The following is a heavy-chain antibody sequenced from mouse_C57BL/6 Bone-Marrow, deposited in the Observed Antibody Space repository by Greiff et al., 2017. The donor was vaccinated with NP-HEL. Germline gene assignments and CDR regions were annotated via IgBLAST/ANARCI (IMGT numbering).Heavy chain of an antibody. CDR1: GFTFSSYA. Sequence: EVQVVESGEGLVKPGGSLKLSCAASGFTFSSYAMSWVRQTPEKRLEWVAYISSGGDYIYYADTVKGRFTISRDNARNTLYLQMSSRKFEDTAMYYCTREGGLGPFAYWGQGTLVTVSA. J-gene: IGHJ3*01. CDR2: ISSGGDYI. CDR3: TREGGLGPFAY. V-gene: IGHV5-9-1*02. D-gene: IGHD4-1*01.